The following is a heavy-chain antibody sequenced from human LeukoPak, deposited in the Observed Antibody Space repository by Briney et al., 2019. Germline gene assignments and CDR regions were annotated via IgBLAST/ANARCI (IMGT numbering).Heavy chain of an antibody. D-gene: IGHD3-10*01. CDR1: GGSFSGYY. Sequence: SETLSLTCAVYGGSFSGYYWSWIRQPPGKGLEWIGEINHSGSTNYNPSLKSRVTISVDKSKNQFSLKLSSVTAADTAVYYCARGEYGSGSYHYFDYWGQGTLVTVSS. V-gene: IGHV4-34*01. CDR3: ARGEYGSGSYHYFDY. CDR2: INHSGST. J-gene: IGHJ4*02.